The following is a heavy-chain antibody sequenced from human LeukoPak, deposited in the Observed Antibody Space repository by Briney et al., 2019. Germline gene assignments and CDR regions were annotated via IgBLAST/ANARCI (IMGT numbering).Heavy chain of an antibody. V-gene: IGHV3-23*01. Sequence: GGSLRLSCAASGFTFSNAWMSWVRQAPGKGLEWVSAISGSGVSTYYADSVKGRFTVSRDNSKNTLYLQMSSLRAKDTAVYYCAKDERNWNYNLASQTYDWGQGTLVTVSS. D-gene: IGHD1-7*01. CDR2: ISGSGVST. CDR3: AKDERNWNYNLASQTYD. CDR1: GFTFSNAW. J-gene: IGHJ4*02.